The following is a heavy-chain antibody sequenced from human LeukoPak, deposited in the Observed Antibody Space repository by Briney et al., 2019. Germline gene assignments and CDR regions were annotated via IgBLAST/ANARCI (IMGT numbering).Heavy chain of an antibody. CDR1: GGSISNYY. D-gene: IGHD4-17*01. J-gene: IGHJ6*02. V-gene: IGHV4-59*01. CDR3: AREDPQTTVPEGMDV. CDR2: IYYSGTT. Sequence: PSETLSLICTVSGGSISNYYWSWIRQSPGKGLEGIGYIYYSGTTNYNPSLKSRVTISVDTSKNRFSLQLRSVTAADTAVYYCAREDPQTTVPEGMDVWGQGTTVTVSS.